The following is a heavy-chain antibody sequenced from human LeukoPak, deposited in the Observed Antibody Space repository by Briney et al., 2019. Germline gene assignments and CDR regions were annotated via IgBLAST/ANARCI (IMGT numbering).Heavy chain of an antibody. J-gene: IGHJ4*02. CDR3: ARAVPVTTRVRLDY. Sequence: GGSLRLSCAASGFTFSSCSRQWVRQAPGRGLVWVSSISSSSRYIYYTHSVKGRFTISRDNAKNSLYLQMDSLRAEATAVYYCARAVPVTTRVRLDYWGQGTLVTVSS. D-gene: IGHD4-17*01. CDR1: GFTFSSCS. V-gene: IGHV3-21*01. CDR2: ISSSSRYI.